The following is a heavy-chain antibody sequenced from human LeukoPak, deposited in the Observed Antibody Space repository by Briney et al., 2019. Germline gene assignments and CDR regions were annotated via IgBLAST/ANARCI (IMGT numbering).Heavy chain of an antibody. CDR1: GYSISSGYY. J-gene: IGHJ3*02. Sequence: SETLSLTCTVSGYSISSGYYWDWIRQPPGKGLEWIGSVYHTGSTYYDPSLKSRVTISVDTSKNQFSLKLSSVTAADTAVYYCARFWSGFDAFDIWGQGTMVTVSS. CDR2: VYHTGST. V-gene: IGHV4-38-2*02. D-gene: IGHD3-3*01. CDR3: ARFWSGFDAFDI.